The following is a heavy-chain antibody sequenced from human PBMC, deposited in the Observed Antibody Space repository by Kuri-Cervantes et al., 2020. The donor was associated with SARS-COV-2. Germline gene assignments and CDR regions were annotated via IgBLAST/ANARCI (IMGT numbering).Heavy chain of an antibody. CDR3: ARVRGGGRAAAGLDY. Sequence: ETLSLTCTVSRGSISSSSYYWGWIRQPPGKGLEWVSSISSSSSYIYYADSVKGRYTISRDNAKNSLYLQMSSLRAEDTAVYYCARVRGGGRAAAGLDYWGQGTLVTVSS. D-gene: IGHD6-13*01. V-gene: IGHV3-21*01. J-gene: IGHJ4*02. CDR2: ISSSSSYI. CDR1: RGSISSSS.